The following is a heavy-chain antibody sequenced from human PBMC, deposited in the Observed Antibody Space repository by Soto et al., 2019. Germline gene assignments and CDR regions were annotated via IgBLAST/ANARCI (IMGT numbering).Heavy chain of an antibody. J-gene: IGHJ4*02. V-gene: IGHV3-48*01. Sequence: EVQLVESGGGLVQPGGSLRLSCAASGFTFSTYTMNWVRQPPGKGLEWVSYISTSISTIYYTDSVKGRFTISRDNARNSLFLQMNSLRAEDTAVYYCARVRTIAAGVNYFEYWGQGTLVTVSS. CDR3: ARVRTIAAGVNYFEY. CDR2: ISTSISTI. CDR1: GFTFSTYT. D-gene: IGHD6-13*01.